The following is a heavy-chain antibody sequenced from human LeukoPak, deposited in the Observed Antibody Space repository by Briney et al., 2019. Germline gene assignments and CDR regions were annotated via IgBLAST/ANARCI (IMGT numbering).Heavy chain of an antibody. J-gene: IGHJ4*02. D-gene: IGHD6-6*01. CDR1: GDSIRRGFY. CDR2: MVHSGST. V-gene: IGHV4-38-2*02. CDR3: AREAARPSFAY. Sequence: SETLSLTCTVSGDSIRRGFYWGWIRQPPGKGLEWIGSMVHSGSTYLNPSLRSRISISVDTSKNQFYLTLSSVSAAATAMYYCAREAARPSFAYWGQGSLVTVSS.